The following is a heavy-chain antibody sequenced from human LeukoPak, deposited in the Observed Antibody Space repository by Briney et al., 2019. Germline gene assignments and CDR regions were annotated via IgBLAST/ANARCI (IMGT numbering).Heavy chain of an antibody. D-gene: IGHD3-9*01. V-gene: IGHV4-34*01. Sequence: KPSETLPLTRAVHGGSFSGYYWSWIRQPPGKGLEWIGEINHSGSTNYNPSLKSRVTISVDTSKNQFSLKLSSVTAADTAVYYCARGPPYYYDILTGYYLADYWGQGTLVTVPS. CDR3: ARGPPYYYDILTGYYLADY. CDR2: INHSGST. CDR1: GGSFSGYY. J-gene: IGHJ4*02.